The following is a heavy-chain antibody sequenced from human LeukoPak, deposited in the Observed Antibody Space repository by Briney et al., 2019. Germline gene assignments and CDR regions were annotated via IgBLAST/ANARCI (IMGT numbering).Heavy chain of an antibody. CDR3: ATYRQVLLPFES. J-gene: IGHJ4*02. CDR2: ISGSGGST. CDR1: GFTFSSYG. V-gene: IGHV3-23*01. Sequence: QTGGSLRLSCAASGFTFSSYGMSWVRQAPGKGLEWVSAISGSGGSTYYADSVKGRFTISRDNAKNSLYLQMNSLRAEDTALYYCATYRQVLLPFESWGQGTLVTVSS. D-gene: IGHD2-8*02.